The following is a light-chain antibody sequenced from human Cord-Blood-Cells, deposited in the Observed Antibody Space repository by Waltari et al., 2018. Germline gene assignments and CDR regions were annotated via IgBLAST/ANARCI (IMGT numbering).Light chain of an antibody. CDR1: SSDVGGYNY. Sequence: QSALTQPPSAPGSPAQSVTISCTGTSSDVGGYNYVSWYQQHPGKAPKLMIYEVSKRPSGVPDRFSGSKSGNTASLTVSGLQAEDEADYYCSSYAGSNNLFGGGTKLTVL. CDR3: SSYAGSNNL. CDR2: EVS. V-gene: IGLV2-8*01. J-gene: IGLJ3*02.